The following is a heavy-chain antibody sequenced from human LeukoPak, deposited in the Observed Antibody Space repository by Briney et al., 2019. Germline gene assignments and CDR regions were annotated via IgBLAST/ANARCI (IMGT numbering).Heavy chain of an antibody. D-gene: IGHD5-24*01. J-gene: IGHJ4*02. CDR3: AKRPRWLQFHY. CDR1: GFTFSSYA. V-gene: IGHV3-23*01. CDR2: ISGRGDNT. Sequence: GKSLRLSCAASGFTFSSYAMSWVRQAPGKGLEWVSDISGRGDNTTYADSVKGRSTISRDNSKNTLYLQMNSLRAEDTAVYYCAKRPRWLQFHYWGQGTLVTVSS.